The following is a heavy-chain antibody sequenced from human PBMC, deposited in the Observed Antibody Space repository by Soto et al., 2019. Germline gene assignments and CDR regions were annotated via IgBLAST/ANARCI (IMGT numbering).Heavy chain of an antibody. Sequence: QVQLVESGGGVVQPGRSLRLSCAASGFTFSSYAMHWVRQAPGKGLEWVAVISYDGSNKYYADSVKGRFTISRDNSKNTLYLQMNSLRAEDTAVYYCARGEADTAMAPSDYWGQGTLVTVSS. CDR2: ISYDGSNK. J-gene: IGHJ4*02. CDR3: ARGEADTAMAPSDY. V-gene: IGHV3-30-3*01. CDR1: GFTFSSYA. D-gene: IGHD5-18*01.